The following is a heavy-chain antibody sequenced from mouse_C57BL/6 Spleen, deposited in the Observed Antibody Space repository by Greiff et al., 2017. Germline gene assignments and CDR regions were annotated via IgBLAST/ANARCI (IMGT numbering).Heavy chain of an antibody. CDR2: IWWDDDK. V-gene: IGHV8-8*01. CDR1: GFSLSTFGMG. J-gene: IGHJ3*01. Sequence: QVTLKVSGPGILQPSQTLSLTCSFSGFSLSTFGMGVGWIRQPSGKGLEWLAHIWWDDDKYYNPALKSRPTISKDTSKNQVFRKSANVDTADTATYYCARIGSKAWFAYWGQGTLVTVSA. CDR3: ARIGSKAWFAY.